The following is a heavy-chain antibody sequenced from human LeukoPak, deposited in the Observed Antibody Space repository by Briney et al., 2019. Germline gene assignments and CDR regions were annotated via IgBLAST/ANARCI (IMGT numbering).Heavy chain of an antibody. D-gene: IGHD1-26*01. CDR2: ISSVSSDI. Sequence: GGSLRLSCAASGFIFSNFGMNWVRQAPGKGLEWVSYISSVSSDIHYADSVKGRFTISRDNVQNSLYLQMNSLRDKDTAVYYCARDLHSGAYTFDYWGQGALVTVSS. V-gene: IGHV3-48*02. CDR3: ARDLHSGAYTFDY. J-gene: IGHJ4*02. CDR1: GFIFSNFG.